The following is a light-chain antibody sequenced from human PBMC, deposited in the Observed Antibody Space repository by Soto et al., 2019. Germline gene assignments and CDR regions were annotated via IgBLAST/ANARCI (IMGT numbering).Light chain of an antibody. CDR1: LPISNY. CDR3: QKYNSAPLT. Sequence: DIPIPQSPSPPSASVGDRVTLPFRASLPISNYLAWYQQKPGKIPNLLIYAASTLQAGVPSRFSGSGSGTDFTLTISSLQPEDVAAYYCQKYNSAPLTFGGGTKVDI. CDR2: AAS. J-gene: IGKJ4*01. V-gene: IGKV1-27*01.